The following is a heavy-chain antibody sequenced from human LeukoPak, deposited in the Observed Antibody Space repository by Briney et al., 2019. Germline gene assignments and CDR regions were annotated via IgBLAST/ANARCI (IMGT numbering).Heavy chain of an antibody. D-gene: IGHD3-22*01. J-gene: IGHJ4*02. Sequence: GGSLRLSCAASGFTFSSYAMSWVRQAPGKGLEWVSAISGSGGSTYYADSVKGRFTISRDNSKNTLYLQMNSLRAEDTAVYYCAKYYKLSGYYLGGYDYWGQGTLVTVSS. CDR2: ISGSGGST. V-gene: IGHV3-23*01. CDR3: AKYYKLSGYYLGGYDY. CDR1: GFTFSSYA.